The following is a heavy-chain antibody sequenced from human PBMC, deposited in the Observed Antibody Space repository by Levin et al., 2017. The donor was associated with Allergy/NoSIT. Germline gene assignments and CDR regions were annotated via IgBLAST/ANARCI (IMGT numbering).Heavy chain of an antibody. CDR3: ARTTIASASDY. V-gene: IGHV4-61*01. CDR1: GAPVRSYSYY. J-gene: IGHJ4*02. CDR2: VGST. D-gene: IGHD6-13*01. Sequence: SQTLSLTCTVSGAPVRSYSYYWSWIRQPPGKGLEWIAYVGSTNYNPSLKSRVTISIDTSKNQFSLKLNSVTPADTAVYYCARTTIASASDYWGQGTLVTVSS.